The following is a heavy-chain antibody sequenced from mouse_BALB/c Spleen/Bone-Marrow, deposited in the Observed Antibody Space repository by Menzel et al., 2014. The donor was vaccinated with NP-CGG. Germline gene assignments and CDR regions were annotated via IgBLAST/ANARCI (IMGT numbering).Heavy chain of an antibody. CDR2: ISYDGSN. CDR1: GYSITSGYY. J-gene: IGHJ2*01. CDR3: AGRDGY. Sequence: EVQLQQSGPGLVKPSQSLSLTCSVTGYSITSGYYWNWIRQFPGNKLEWMGYISYDGSNNYNPSLKNRISITRDTSKNQFFLKLNSVTTEDTATYYCAGRDGYWGQGTTLTVSS. V-gene: IGHV3-6*02.